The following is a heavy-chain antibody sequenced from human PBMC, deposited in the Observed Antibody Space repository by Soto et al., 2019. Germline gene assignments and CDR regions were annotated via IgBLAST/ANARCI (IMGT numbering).Heavy chain of an antibody. CDR3: ARGDCSSTSCFYYYGMDV. V-gene: IGHV3-33*01. J-gene: IGHJ6*02. CDR2: IWYDGSNK. D-gene: IGHD2-2*01. Sequence: PGGSLRLSCASSGFAFISYGMHWVRQAPGKGLEWVAVIWYDGSNKYYADSVKGRFTISRDNSKNTLYLQMNSLRAEDTAVYYCARGDCSSTSCFYYYGMDVWGQGTTVTVSS. CDR1: GFAFISYG.